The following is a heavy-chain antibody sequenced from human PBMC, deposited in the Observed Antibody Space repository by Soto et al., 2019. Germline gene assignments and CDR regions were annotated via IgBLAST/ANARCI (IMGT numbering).Heavy chain of an antibody. D-gene: IGHD3-9*01. V-gene: IGHV3-23*01. J-gene: IGHJ5*02. CDR2: ISGSGGST. CDR3: AKGAERYFDWLPQYNWFDP. CDR1: GFTFSSNA. Sequence: PGGSLRLSCAASGFTFSSNAMSWVRQAPGKGLEWVSAISGSGGSTYYADSVKGRFTISRDNSKNTLYLQMNSLRAEDTAVYYCAKGAERYFDWLPQYNWFDPWGQGTLVTVSS.